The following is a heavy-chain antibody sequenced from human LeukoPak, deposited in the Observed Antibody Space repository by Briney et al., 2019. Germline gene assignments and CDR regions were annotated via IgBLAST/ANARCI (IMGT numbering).Heavy chain of an antibody. D-gene: IGHD3-10*01. CDR1: GGTFSSYA. Sequence: SVTVSCKASGGTFSSYAISWVRQAPGQGLEWMGGIIPIFGTANYAQKFQGRVTITADKSTSTAYMELSSLRSEDTAVYYCARSEDYGSGSYQLDYWGQGTLVTVSS. J-gene: IGHJ4*02. V-gene: IGHV1-69*06. CDR2: IIPIFGTA. CDR3: ARSEDYGSGSYQLDY.